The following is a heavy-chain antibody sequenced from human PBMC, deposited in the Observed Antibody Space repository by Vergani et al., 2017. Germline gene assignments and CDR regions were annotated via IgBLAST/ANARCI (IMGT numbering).Heavy chain of an antibody. CDR3: ARPPMDYHGGGASFNH. D-gene: IGHD3-10*02. CDR2: IRQDGNEI. V-gene: IGHV3-7*01. CDR1: GFTFSNFW. J-gene: IGHJ4*02. Sequence: EVQLVESGGGLVQPGGSLRLSCEASGFTFSNFWMSWVRQAPGKGLEWVANIRQDGNEIYYVDSVKGRFTISRHNAKNSLYLQMSSLRAEDTAVYYCARPPMDYHGGGASFNHWGQGTLVTVSS.